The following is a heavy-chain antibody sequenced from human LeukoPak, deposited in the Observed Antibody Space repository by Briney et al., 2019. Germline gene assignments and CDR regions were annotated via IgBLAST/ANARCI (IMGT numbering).Heavy chain of an antibody. CDR3: ARDSSGWSYGAFDI. D-gene: IGHD6-19*01. J-gene: IGHJ3*02. V-gene: IGHV4-59*01. CDR1: GDPISSYY. Sequence: SETLSLTCTVSGDPISSYYWSWIRQPPGKGLEWIGYIYYSGSTNYNPSLKSRVTISVDTSKNQFSLKVNSVTAADTAVYYCARDSSGWSYGAFDIWGQGTMVTVSS. CDR2: IYYSGST.